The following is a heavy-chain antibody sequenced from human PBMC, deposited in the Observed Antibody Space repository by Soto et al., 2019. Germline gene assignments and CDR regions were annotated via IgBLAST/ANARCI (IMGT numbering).Heavy chain of an antibody. Sequence: SETLSLTCTVSGGSISSYYWSWIRQPPGKGLEWIGYIYYSGSTNYNPSLKSRVTISVDTSKNQFSLKLSSVTAEDTAVYFCAKVSEGSMITFGGVIASWGQGTLVTVSS. D-gene: IGHD3-16*01. J-gene: IGHJ5*01. V-gene: IGHV4-59*01. CDR2: IYYSGST. CDR3: AKVSEGSMITFGGVIAS. CDR1: GGSISSYY.